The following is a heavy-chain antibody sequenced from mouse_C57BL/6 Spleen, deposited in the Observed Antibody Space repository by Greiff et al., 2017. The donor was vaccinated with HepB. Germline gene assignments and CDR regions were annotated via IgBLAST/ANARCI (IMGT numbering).Heavy chain of an antibody. CDR2: INYDGSST. CDR1: GFTFSDYY. CDR3: ARLGGYDEGYAMDY. V-gene: IGHV5-16*01. D-gene: IGHD2-2*01. J-gene: IGHJ4*01. Sequence: EVQLQQSEGGLVQPGSSMKLSCTASGFTFSDYYMAWVRQVPEKGLEWVANINYDGSSTYYLDSLKSRFIISRDNAKNILYLQMSSLKSEDTATYYCARLGGYDEGYAMDYWGQGTSVTVSS.